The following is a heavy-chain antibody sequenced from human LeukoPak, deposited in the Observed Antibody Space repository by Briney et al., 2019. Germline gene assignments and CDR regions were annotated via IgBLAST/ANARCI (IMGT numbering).Heavy chain of an antibody. V-gene: IGHV1-2*02. Sequence: ASVKVFCTASGYTFTDYYMHWVRQAPGQGLEWMGWINPNSGGTNYAQKFQDRVTMTRDTSISTAYMGLSRLRSDDTAVYYCAKGRVVAGSKSLTYHWLDPWGQGTLVTVSS. CDR1: GYTFTDYY. D-gene: IGHD6-19*01. CDR3: AKGRVVAGSKSLTYHWLDP. CDR2: INPNSGGT. J-gene: IGHJ5*02.